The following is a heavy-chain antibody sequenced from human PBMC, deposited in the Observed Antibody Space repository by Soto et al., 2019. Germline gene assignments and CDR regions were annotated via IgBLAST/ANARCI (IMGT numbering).Heavy chain of an antibody. V-gene: IGHV4-31*03. J-gene: IGHJ4*02. Sequence: SVTLSLTCTLSGGYRSSGGYYWSWIRQHPGKGLEWTGYIYYSGSTYYNPSPKSRVTISVDTSKNQFSLKLSSVTAADTAVYYCARDAYDSSGYYFDYWGQGTLVTVSS. CDR1: GGYRSSGGYY. CDR2: IYYSGST. CDR3: ARDAYDSSGYYFDY. D-gene: IGHD3-22*01.